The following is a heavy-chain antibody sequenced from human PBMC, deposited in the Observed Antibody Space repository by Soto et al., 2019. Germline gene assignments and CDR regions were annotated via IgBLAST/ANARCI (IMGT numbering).Heavy chain of an antibody. J-gene: IGHJ6*02. D-gene: IGHD5-18*01. V-gene: IGHV1-46*01. CDR1: GYTFTTYY. CDR2: INPSGGST. CDR3: ARRAYSYANMDL. Sequence: QVQLVQSGAEVKKPGASVKVSCETSGYTFTTYYMHWVRRAPGQGLEWMGMINPSGGSTSYAQKFQGRVTMTRDTSTRTIYMELSSLRRDDTAIYYCARRAYSYANMDLWGQGTTVAVSS.